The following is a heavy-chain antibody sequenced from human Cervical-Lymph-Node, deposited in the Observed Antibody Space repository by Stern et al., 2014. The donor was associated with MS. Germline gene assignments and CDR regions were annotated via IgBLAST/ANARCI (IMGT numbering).Heavy chain of an antibody. CDR1: GYNFTGYA. Sequence: QVQLVESGSELKKPGASVKVSCKASGYNFTGYAINWVRQAPGQGLEWMGWINTNTGHPTYDQGFTGRFVFSLDTSGSTAHLQISRLKTDDTAVYYCAREGGNQWLENWFDPWGQGTLVTVSS. V-gene: IGHV7-4-1*02. CDR2: INTNTGHP. CDR3: AREGGNQWLENWFDP. D-gene: IGHD6-19*01. J-gene: IGHJ5*02.